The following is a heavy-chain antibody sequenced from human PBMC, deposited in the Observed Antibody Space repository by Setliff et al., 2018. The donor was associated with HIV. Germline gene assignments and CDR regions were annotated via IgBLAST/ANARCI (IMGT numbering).Heavy chain of an antibody. J-gene: IGHJ4*02. CDR3: ARGTLYYDDVWGTPSPSDY. CDR2: INHSGST. Sequence: SETLSLTCTVSGDFFSSDYYWSWIRQPPGKGREWIGEINHSGSTNYKPSLKRRFTISVDTSKNQFSLKLSSVTSADTAVYYCARGTLYYDDVWGTPSPSDYWGQGTLVTVSS. V-gene: IGHV4-34*01. CDR1: GDFFSSDYY. D-gene: IGHD3-16*01.